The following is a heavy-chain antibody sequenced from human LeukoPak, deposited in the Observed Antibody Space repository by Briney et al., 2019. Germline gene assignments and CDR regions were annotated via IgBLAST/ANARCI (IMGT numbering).Heavy chain of an antibody. CDR2: IYTGGST. CDR1: GVIVSPNY. V-gene: IGHV3-53*01. J-gene: IGHJ4*02. D-gene: IGHD6-13*01. CDR3: SRAPNSSTWYMGGGFDY. Sequence: PGGSLRLSCAASGVIVSPNYMAWVRQAPAQGLEWVSNIYTGGSTYYADSTKGRFTISRDNSKNTLDLQMNSLRAEDTGVYYCSRAPNSSTWYMGGGFDYWGQGTLVTVSS.